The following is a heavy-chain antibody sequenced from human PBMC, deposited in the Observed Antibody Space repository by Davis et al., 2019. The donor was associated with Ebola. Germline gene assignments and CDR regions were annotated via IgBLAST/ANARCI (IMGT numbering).Heavy chain of an antibody. V-gene: IGHV3-23*01. D-gene: IGHD4-17*01. Sequence: GGSLRLSCAASGFIFSSYAMSWVRQAPGKGLEWVSSISVRSITYHADSVKGRFTISIDNSKNTLYLQMNSLRAEDTAVYYCAKVHPPTTVTTGWFDPWGQGTLVTVSS. CDR3: AKVHPPTTVTTGWFDP. CDR1: GFIFSSYA. CDR2: ISVRSIT. J-gene: IGHJ5*02.